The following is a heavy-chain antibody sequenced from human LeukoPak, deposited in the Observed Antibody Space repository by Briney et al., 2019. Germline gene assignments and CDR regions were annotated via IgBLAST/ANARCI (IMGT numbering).Heavy chain of an antibody. CDR1: GLTFSNYD. D-gene: IGHD5-18*01. CDR2: ISNSGTTV. V-gene: IGHV3-48*03. CDR3: AKGDGYSSPWYFDL. J-gene: IGHJ4*02. Sequence: GGSLRLSCAASGLTFSNYDMNWVRQAPGKGLEWVSYISNSGTTVYHADSVKGRFTISRDNAKNSVSLQLDSLRAEDTAIYYCAKGDGYSSPWYFDLWGQGTQVTVSS.